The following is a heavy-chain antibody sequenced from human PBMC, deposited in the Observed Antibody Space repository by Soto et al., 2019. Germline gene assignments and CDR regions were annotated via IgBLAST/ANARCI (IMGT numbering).Heavy chain of an antibody. J-gene: IGHJ6*03. D-gene: IGHD2-15*01. CDR3: ARRRAYCSGNYCSYMDV. Sequence: QVQLQESGPGLVKPSETLSLTCTVSGGSISSYYWSWIRQPPGKGLEWIGYIYYSGSTNYNPSLKSRVTISVDTSKNQFSLKLSSLTAADTAVYYCARRRAYCSGNYCSYMDVWGKGTTVTVSS. CDR1: GGSISSYY. V-gene: IGHV4-59*08. CDR2: IYYSGST.